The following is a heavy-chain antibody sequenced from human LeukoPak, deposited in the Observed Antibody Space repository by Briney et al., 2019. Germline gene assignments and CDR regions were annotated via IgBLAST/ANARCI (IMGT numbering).Heavy chain of an antibody. V-gene: IGHV3-53*01. CDR2: IYSGGST. CDR1: GFTVSSNY. J-gene: IGHJ4*02. Sequence: GGSLRLSCAASGFTVSSNYMSWVRQAPGKGLEWVSVIYSGGSTYYADSVKGRFTISRDNSKNTLYLQMNSLRAEDTAVYYCARENWNDGEIDYWGQGTLVTVSS. D-gene: IGHD1-1*01. CDR3: ARENWNDGEIDY.